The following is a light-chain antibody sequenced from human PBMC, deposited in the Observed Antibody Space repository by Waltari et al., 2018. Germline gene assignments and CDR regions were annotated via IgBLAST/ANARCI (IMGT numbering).Light chain of an antibody. CDR2: KAS. Sequence: NQMTQSPSTLSASVGDRVIITCRASRSVGNWLAWYQQQPGKAPKLLIHKASALQSGVPSRFGGSGSGTDFTLTITSLHPDDFVTYYCQQYSTYPLTFGGGTKVAI. CDR3: QQYSTYPLT. CDR1: RSVGNW. V-gene: IGKV1-5*03. J-gene: IGKJ4*01.